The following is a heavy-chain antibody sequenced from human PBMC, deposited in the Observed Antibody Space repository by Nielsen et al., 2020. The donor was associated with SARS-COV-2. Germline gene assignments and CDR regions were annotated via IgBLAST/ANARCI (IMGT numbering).Heavy chain of an antibody. CDR3: AKDDVVRGDAYDI. J-gene: IGHJ3*02. Sequence: GESLKISCAASGFTFSSYGMHWVRQVPGKGLEWVAVIWYDGSNKYYADSVKGRFTISRDNSRNTLYLQVNSLRVEDTAIYFCAKDDVVRGDAYDIWGQGTVVTVSS. V-gene: IGHV3-33*06. D-gene: IGHD3-10*01. CDR2: IWYDGSNK. CDR1: GFTFSSYG.